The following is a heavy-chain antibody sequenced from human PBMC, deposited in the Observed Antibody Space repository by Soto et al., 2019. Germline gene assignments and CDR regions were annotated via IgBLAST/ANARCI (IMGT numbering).Heavy chain of an antibody. CDR3: ARDIVVVPAARRGPIVATTPPLDY. J-gene: IGHJ4*02. CDR1: GYTFTSYY. CDR2: INPSGGST. V-gene: IGHV1-46*03. D-gene: IGHD2-2*01. Sequence: ASVKVSCKASGYTFTSYYMHWVRQAPGQGLEWMGIINPSGGSTSYAQKFQGRVTMTRDTSTSTVYMELSSLRSEDTAVYYRARDIVVVPAARRGPIVATTPPLDYWGQGTLVTVSS.